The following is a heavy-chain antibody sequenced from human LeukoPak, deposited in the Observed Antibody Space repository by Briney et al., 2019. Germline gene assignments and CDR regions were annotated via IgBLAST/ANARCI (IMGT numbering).Heavy chain of an antibody. J-gene: IGHJ4*02. CDR2: ISAGNGNT. V-gene: IGHV1-3*01. CDR1: GYTFTNYA. Sequence: ASVKVSCKASGYTFTNYAIHWVRQAPGQRLEWMGWISAGNGNTKYSQKFQGRVTITRDTSASTVYMDLSSLRSEDTAVYYCARDHDYDYLWGSYRYDLGFDYWGQGTLVTVPS. D-gene: IGHD3-16*02. CDR3: ARDHDYDYLWGSYRYDLGFDY.